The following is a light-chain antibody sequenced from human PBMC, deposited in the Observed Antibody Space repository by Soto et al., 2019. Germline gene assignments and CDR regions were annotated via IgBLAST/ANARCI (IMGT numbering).Light chain of an antibody. CDR3: SSYTSSSPSDV. V-gene: IGLV2-14*01. Sequence: QSALTQPASVSGSPGQSITISCTGTSSDVGGYNYVSWYQQHPGKAPKLMIYEVSNRPSGVSNRFSGSKSGNTASLTISGLQAENEADYYCSSYTSSSPSDVFGTGTKLTVL. J-gene: IGLJ1*01. CDR1: SSDVGGYNY. CDR2: EVS.